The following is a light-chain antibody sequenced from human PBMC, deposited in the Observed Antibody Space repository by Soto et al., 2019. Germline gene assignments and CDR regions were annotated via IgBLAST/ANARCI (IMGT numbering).Light chain of an antibody. V-gene: IGKV3-20*01. J-gene: IGKJ1*01. CDR1: QSVSSSY. CDR3: QQYGSSPRT. Sequence: ELVLTQSPATLSVSPGDRATLSCRASQSVSSSYLGWYQQKPGQAPRLLMYGASSRATGIPERFSGSGSGTDFTLTISRLEPEDFAVYYCQQYGSSPRTFGQGTKVDIK. CDR2: GAS.